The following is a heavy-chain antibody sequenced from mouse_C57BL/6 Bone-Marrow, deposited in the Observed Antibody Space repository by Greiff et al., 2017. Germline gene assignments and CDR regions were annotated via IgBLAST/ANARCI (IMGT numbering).Heavy chain of an antibody. CDR2: IYPGNSDT. J-gene: IGHJ4*01. CDR1: GYTFTSYW. D-gene: IGHD3-2*02. V-gene: IGHV1-5*01. CDR3: TRGGIDSSGYYAMDY. Sequence: EVKLQQSGTVLARPGASVQMSCKTSGYTFTSYWMHWVKQRPGQGLEWIGAIYPGNSDTSYNQKFKGKATLTAVTSASTAYMERSSLTNEDSAVYYGTRGGIDSSGYYAMDYWGQGTSGTVAS.